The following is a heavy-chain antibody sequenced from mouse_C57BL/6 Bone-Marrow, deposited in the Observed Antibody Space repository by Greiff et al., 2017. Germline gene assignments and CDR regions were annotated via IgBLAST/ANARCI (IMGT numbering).Heavy chain of an antibody. Sequence: VQLQQSGPELVKPGASVKISCKASGYSFTGYYMNWVKQSPEKSLEWIGEINPSTGGTTYNQKFKAKATLTVDKSSSTAYMQLKSLTSEDSAVYYCARLDGNYPYFDYWGQGTTLTVSP. CDR3: ARLDGNYPYFDY. J-gene: IGHJ2*01. CDR2: INPSTGGT. D-gene: IGHD2-1*01. CDR1: GYSFTGYY. V-gene: IGHV1-42*01.